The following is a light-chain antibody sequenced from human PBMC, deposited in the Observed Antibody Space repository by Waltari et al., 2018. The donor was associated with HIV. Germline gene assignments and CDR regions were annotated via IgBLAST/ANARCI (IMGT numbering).Light chain of an antibody. J-gene: IGKJ2*01. CDR2: FAS. Sequence: DSPLTQSPSTLSASVGDRVIITCRASQNIQNGMAWYQQKPGKAPKLLIYFASTLQGGVPSRFSGSGSGTEFTLTISSLQPDDFATYYCQGGNGYFGQGTKVEIK. V-gene: IGKV1-5*03. CDR1: QNIQNG. CDR3: QGGNGY.